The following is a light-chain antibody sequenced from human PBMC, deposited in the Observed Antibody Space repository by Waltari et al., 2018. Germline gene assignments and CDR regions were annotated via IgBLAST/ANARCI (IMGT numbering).Light chain of an antibody. Sequence: QSALTQPASVSGSPGQSITISCSGTNRDISNYNYVSWYQHHPGSGPKLVIYEVSNRPSGISCRFSGSKSGSTASLTTSGLQAEDEAIYFCSSYSGTSNSVVFGGGTKLTVL. CDR1: NRDISNYNY. CDR2: EVS. V-gene: IGLV2-14*01. CDR3: SSYSGTSNSVV. J-gene: IGLJ2*01.